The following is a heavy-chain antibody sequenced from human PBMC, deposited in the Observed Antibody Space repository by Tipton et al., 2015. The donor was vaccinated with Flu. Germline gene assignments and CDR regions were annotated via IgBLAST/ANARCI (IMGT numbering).Heavy chain of an antibody. J-gene: IGHJ4*02. CDR3: AKVIPEIVSGLDY. V-gene: IGHV3-23*01. CDR1: GFTFSRYA. D-gene: IGHD5/OR15-5a*01. Sequence: SLRLSCAASGFTFSRYAMTWVSGITGSGRTTYYADSVKGRFTVSRDYSENTLFLQMNSLRAEDTAVYYCAKVIPEIVSGLDYWGQGTLVTVST. CDR2: ITGSGRTT.